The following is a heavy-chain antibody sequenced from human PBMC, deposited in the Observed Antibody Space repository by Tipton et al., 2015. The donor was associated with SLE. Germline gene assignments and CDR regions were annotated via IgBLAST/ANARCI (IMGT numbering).Heavy chain of an antibody. J-gene: IGHJ3*02. Sequence: TLSLTCAVSGYSISSGYYWGWIRQPPGKGLEWIGSISHSESTYYNPSLKSRVTMSIDTSKNQFSLKLTSVTAADTAVYYCARGVAYYYDSGAFDIWGQGTMVTVSS. D-gene: IGHD3-22*01. CDR2: ISHSEST. CDR3: ARGVAYYYDSGAFDI. CDR1: GYSISSGYY. V-gene: IGHV4-38-2*01.